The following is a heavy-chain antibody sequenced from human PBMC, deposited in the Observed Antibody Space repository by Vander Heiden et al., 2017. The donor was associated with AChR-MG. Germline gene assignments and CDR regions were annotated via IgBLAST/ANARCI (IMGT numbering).Heavy chain of an antibody. CDR3: VKAYSSSWYHRLLDH. J-gene: IGHJ4*02. CDR2: VSWSGGGV. Sequence: EVQLVESGGGLVQPGRSLGRFCAGSGSNLDDSAMHWVRQAPGKGLEWLSGVSWSGGGVGFAGSVKGRFTISRDNAKNSLYLQMNSLRTEDTAFYYCVKAYSSSWYHRLLDHWGQGTLVIVSS. D-gene: IGHD6-13*01. V-gene: IGHV3-9*01. CDR1: GSNLDDSA.